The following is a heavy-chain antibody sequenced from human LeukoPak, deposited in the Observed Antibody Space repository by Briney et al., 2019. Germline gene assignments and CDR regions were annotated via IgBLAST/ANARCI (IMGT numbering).Heavy chain of an antibody. CDR2: FDPEDGET. V-gene: IGHV1-24*01. D-gene: IGHD1-26*01. CDR1: GYTLTELS. J-gene: IGHJ4*02. CDR3: AVRASLSQDFDY. Sequence: ASVKVSCKVSGYTLTELSMHWVRQAPGKGLEWMGGFDPEDGETIYAQKFQGRVTMSEDTSTDRAYAELSSLRAEDTAVYYCAVRASLSQDFDYWGQGTLVTVSS.